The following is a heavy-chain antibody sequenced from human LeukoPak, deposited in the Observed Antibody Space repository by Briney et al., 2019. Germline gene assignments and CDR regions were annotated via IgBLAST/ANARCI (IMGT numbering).Heavy chain of an antibody. Sequence: PGGSLRLSCRASGFTFSNYNMNWVRQAPGEGLEWVSSINSRSTYIFYADSVMGRFTISRDNAKNSLFLQMNSLRAEDTAVYYCARDETNGFDSWGQGTLVTVSS. CDR2: INSRSTYI. J-gene: IGHJ5*01. D-gene: IGHD1-14*01. CDR1: GFTFSNYN. CDR3: ARDETNGFDS. V-gene: IGHV3-21*01.